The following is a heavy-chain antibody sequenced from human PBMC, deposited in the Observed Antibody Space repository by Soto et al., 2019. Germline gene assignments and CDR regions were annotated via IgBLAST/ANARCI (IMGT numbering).Heavy chain of an antibody. CDR1: GYAFTSYY. V-gene: IGHV1-46*01. CDR2: INPSGGST. D-gene: IGHD2-15*01. CDR3: ARVEGSYSPFDY. Sequence: QVQLVQSGAEVKKPGASVKVSCKASGYAFTSYYMRWVRQAPGQGLEWMGIINPSGGSTSYAQKFRGRVTMTTDTCTSTVDMELSSPRSEDTAVYYCARVEGSYSPFDYWRQGTLVTVSS. J-gene: IGHJ4*02.